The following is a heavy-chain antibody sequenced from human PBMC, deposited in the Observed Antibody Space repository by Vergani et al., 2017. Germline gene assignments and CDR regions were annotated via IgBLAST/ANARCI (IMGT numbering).Heavy chain of an antibody. CDR2: ISSSGSTI. Sequence: QVQLVESGGGLVKPGGSLRLSCAASGFTFSDYYMSWIRQAPGKGLELVSYISSSGSTIYYADSVKGRFTISRDNAKNSLYLQMNSLRAEDEAVYYCAREGKDDYDILTGYYYHFDYWGQGTLVTVSS. J-gene: IGHJ4*02. D-gene: IGHD3-9*01. CDR1: GFTFSDYY. CDR3: AREGKDDYDILTGYYYHFDY. V-gene: IGHV3-11*01.